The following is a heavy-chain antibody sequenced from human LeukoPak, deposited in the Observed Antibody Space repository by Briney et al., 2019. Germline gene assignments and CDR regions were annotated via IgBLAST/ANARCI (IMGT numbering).Heavy chain of an antibody. D-gene: IGHD6-19*01. Sequence: GGSLRLSCTTSGFTFSDSGMHWVRQAPGKGLDWVAFIRYDGSTKYYADSVKGRFTISRDNAKNSLYLQMNSLRAEDTAVYYCAREGAGAHHDAFDIRGQGTMVTVSS. CDR2: IRYDGSTK. J-gene: IGHJ3*02. V-gene: IGHV3-30*02. CDR1: GFTFSDSG. CDR3: AREGAGAHHDAFDI.